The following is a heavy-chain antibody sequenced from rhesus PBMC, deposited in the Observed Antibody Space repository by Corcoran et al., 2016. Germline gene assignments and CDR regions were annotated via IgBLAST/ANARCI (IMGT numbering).Heavy chain of an antibody. Sequence: QVQLQESGPGLVKPSETLSLTCAVSGYSISSNYWSWIRQPPGKGLEWIGYITDNGRTTYYPSLKSRVTISRDTSKNQFSLKLSSVTAADTAVYYCARMNTVYWYFDLWGPGTPITISS. V-gene: IGHV4-122*02. CDR2: ITDNGRT. J-gene: IGHJ2*01. D-gene: IGHD4-23*01. CDR1: GYSISSNY. CDR3: ARMNTVYWYFDL.